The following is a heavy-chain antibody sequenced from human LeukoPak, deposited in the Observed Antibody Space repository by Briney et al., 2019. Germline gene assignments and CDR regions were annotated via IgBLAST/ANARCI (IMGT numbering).Heavy chain of an antibody. D-gene: IGHD6-19*01. V-gene: IGHV3-23*01. CDR2: ISASGGST. J-gene: IGHJ4*02. CDR3: ARGGGWSVGIDY. CDR1: GFTFSNFV. Sequence: GGSLRLSCAASGFTFSNFVMSWVRQAPGKGLEWVSVISASGGSTYYADSVKGRFTISRDNSKNTLYLQMNSLRAEDTAVYYRARGGGWSVGIDYWGQGTLVTVSS.